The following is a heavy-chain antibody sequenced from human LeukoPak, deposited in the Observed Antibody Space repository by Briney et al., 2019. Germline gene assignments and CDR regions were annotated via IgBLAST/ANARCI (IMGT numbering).Heavy chain of an antibody. J-gene: IGHJ5*02. CDR1: GFTFTSHD. D-gene: IGHD3-22*01. CDR3: ARVWGGYYDSSAYFLIDP. CDR2: ISAYNGNT. Sequence: ASVKVSCKASGFTFTSHDYNWVRQATGQGLEWMGWISAYNGNTNYAQKLQGRVTMTTDTSTSTAYMELRSLRSDDTAVYYCARVWGGYYDSSAYFLIDPWGQGTLVTVSS. V-gene: IGHV1-18*01.